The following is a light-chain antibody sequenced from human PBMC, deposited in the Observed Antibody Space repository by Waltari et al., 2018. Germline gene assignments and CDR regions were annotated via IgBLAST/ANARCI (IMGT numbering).Light chain of an antibody. CDR3: QQYDNWPPYT. V-gene: IGKV3-15*01. CDR2: GAS. Sequence: EVVMTQSPATLSVSPGERATLPCRASQSVGSKLAWYQQKPGQVPRLLIYGASTRATGIPARFSGSGSGTEFILTISSLQSEDFAVYYCQQYDNWPPYTFGQGTKLEIK. J-gene: IGKJ2*01. CDR1: QSVGSK.